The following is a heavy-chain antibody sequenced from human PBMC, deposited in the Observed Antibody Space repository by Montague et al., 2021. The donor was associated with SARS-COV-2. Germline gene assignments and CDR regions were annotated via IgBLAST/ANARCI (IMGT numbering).Heavy chain of an antibody. D-gene: IGHD2-2*01. J-gene: IGHJ5*01. CDR2: ISTTGSP. Sequence: TLSLTCTLSGDSISRNNLYWTWLRQPAGKGLEWFGRISTTGSPDYXXXLKSRVTLSLDTSKNQFSLRLSSVTAADTAMYYCTIEGHITTICSGCPRNWFDSGGKGTLVTVSS. V-gene: IGHV4-61*02. CDR1: GDSISRNNLY. CDR3: TIEGHITTICSGCPRNWFDS.